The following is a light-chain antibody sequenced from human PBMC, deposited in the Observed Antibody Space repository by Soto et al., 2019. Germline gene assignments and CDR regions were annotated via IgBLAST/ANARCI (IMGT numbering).Light chain of an antibody. V-gene: IGLV2-18*02. CDR2: EVS. CDR3: SSFTSSTTYV. CDR1: SSDVGSYNR. J-gene: IGLJ1*01. Sequence: QSALTQSPSVSGSPGRSVAVSCTGTSSDVGSYNRVSWYQQPPGTAPKLMIYEVSNRPSGVPDRFSGSKSGNTASLTISGLQAEDEADYYCSSFTSSTTYVFGTGTKLTVL.